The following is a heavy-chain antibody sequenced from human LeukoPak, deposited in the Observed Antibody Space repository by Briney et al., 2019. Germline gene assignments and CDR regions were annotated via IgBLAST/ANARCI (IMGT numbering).Heavy chain of an antibody. CDR1: GGSISSGGYS. D-gene: IGHD6-13*01. CDR3: AREILPGYSSSWYAWFDP. CDR2: IYHSGST. V-gene: IGHV4-30-2*01. Sequence: SETLSLTCAVSGGSISSGGYSWSWIRQPPGKGLEWIGYIYHSGSTYYNPSLKSRVTISVDTSKNQFSLKLSSVTAADTAVYYCAREILPGYSSSWYAWFDPWGQGTLVTVSS. J-gene: IGHJ5*02.